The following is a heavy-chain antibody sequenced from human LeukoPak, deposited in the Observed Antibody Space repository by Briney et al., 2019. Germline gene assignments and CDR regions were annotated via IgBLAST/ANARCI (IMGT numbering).Heavy chain of an antibody. CDR1: GGSISSYY. D-gene: IGHD3-3*01. CDR3: AQGSGYSRDY. J-gene: IGHJ4*02. CDR2: IYYSGST. Sequence: SETLSLTCTVSGGSISSYYWSWLRQPPGKGLEWIGYIYYSGSTNYKPPLKSRVTISVDTSKNQFSLKLSSVTAADTAVYYCAQGSGYSRDYWGQGTLVTVSS. V-gene: IGHV4-59*08.